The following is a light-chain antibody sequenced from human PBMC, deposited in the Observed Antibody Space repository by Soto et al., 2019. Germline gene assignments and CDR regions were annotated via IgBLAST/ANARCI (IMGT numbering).Light chain of an antibody. J-gene: IGLJ2*01. CDR3: STWDDSLNGPL. Sequence: QSVLTQPPSVSGTPGQRVTISCSGSSSNIGSNTVNWYQQFPGAAPKLIIFSNSQRPSVVPDRFSGSKSGTSASLAIGGLQSEDEADYYCSTWDDSLNGPLVGGGTKVTVL. CDR1: SSNIGSNT. CDR2: SNS. V-gene: IGLV1-44*01.